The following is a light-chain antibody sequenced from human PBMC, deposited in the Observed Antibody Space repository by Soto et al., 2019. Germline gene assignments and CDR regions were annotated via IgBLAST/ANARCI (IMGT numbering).Light chain of an antibody. CDR2: WAS. J-gene: IGKJ1*01. CDR1: QSDIYSPNNKNY. Sequence: ITMTHSTDSQALCVGERGSFRCTSSQSDIYSPNNKNYLAWYQHKPGQPPKMLIYWASIRESGVPDRFSGSGSGTDFTLTSSILQSEDVAVYYCQQYYTISGSCGQGTKVDIK. V-gene: IGKV4-1*01. CDR3: QQYYTISGS.